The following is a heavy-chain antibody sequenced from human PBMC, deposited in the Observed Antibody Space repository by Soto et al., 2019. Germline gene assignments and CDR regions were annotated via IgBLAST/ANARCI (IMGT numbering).Heavy chain of an antibody. J-gene: IGHJ5*02. Sequence: QVQLQESGPGLVKPSQTLSLTCTVSGGSISSGGYYWSWIRQHPGKGLEWIGYIYYSGSTYYNPSLKRRVTISVDTSKNQFSLKLSSVTAADTAVYYCARERYFDWLAQGAWFDPWGQGTLVTVSS. CDR3: ARERYFDWLAQGAWFDP. CDR2: IYYSGST. D-gene: IGHD3-9*01. CDR1: GGSISSGGYY. V-gene: IGHV4-31*03.